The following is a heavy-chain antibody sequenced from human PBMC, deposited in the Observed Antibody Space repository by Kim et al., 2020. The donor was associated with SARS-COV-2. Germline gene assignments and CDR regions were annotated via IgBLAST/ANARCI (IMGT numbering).Heavy chain of an antibody. D-gene: IGHD6-13*01. CDR2: ISYSGST. Sequence: SETLSLTCTVSGGSISSGDYYWSWIRQHPGKGLEWIGYISYSGSTYYNPSLKSRVTISVDTSNNHFSLKLSSVTAADTAVYYCARVPAGNYYYYGMDVWGQGTTVTVSS. V-gene: IGHV4-31*03. CDR3: ARVPAGNYYYYGMDV. CDR1: GGSISSGDYY. J-gene: IGHJ6*02.